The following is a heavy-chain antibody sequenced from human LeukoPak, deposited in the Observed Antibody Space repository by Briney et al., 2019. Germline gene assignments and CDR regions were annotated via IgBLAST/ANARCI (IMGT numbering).Heavy chain of an antibody. D-gene: IGHD3-22*01. CDR3: VRDQTFGYYCDSSGLNWFDP. CDR1: GFTFNAYT. V-gene: IGHV3-21*01. CDR2: ISSSSSYI. Sequence: GGSLKLSCAASGFTFNAYTMNWVRQAPGKGLEWVSSISSSSSYIYYADSVKGRFTISRDNAKNSLYLQMNSLRAEDTAVYYCVRDQTFGYYCDSSGLNWFDPWGQGTLVTVSS. J-gene: IGHJ5*02.